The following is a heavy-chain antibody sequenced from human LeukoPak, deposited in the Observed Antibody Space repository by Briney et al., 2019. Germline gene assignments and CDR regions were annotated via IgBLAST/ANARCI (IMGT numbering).Heavy chain of an antibody. CDR3: ATDNGGYSHYTFDI. V-gene: IGHV3-53*01. CDR1: GFTVSSNY. D-gene: IGHD4-17*01. J-gene: IGHJ3*02. Sequence: PGGSLRLSCAASGFTVSSNYMTWVRQAPGKGLEWVSVIFSDGSTCYADSVKGRFSISRDNSKNTLYLQMSTLRAEDTAVYYCATDNGGYSHYTFDIWGQGTMVTVSS. CDR2: IFSDGST.